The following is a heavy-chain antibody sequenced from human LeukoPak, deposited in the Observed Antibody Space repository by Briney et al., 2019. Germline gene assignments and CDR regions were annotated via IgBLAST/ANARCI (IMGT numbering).Heavy chain of an antibody. CDR3: ANRGEEWEVRGFEP. CDR2: IYWDDDK. V-gene: IGHV2-5*02. J-gene: IGHJ5*02. CDR1: GFSLRTSGVG. Sequence: ASGPTLVKPTQTLTLTCTFSGFSLRTSGVGVGWIRQPPGKALEWLSLIYWDDDKRYSPSLKSRLSITQDTSKNQVVLLLTNIEPVEPAPYYCANRGEEWEVRGFEPRGQGGLVTVPS. D-gene: IGHD1-26*01.